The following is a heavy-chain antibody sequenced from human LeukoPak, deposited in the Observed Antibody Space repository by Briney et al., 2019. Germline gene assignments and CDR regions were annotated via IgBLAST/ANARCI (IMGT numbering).Heavy chain of an antibody. CDR2: IYSGGST. CDR1: GFTVSSNY. CDR3: ARTPSGGGGFDY. Sequence: GGSLRLSCAASGFTVSSNYMSWVRQAPGMGLEWVSVIYSGGSTYYADSVKGRFTISRDNSKNTLYLQMNSLRAEDTAVYYCARTPSGGGGFDYWGQGTLVTVSS. J-gene: IGHJ4*02. V-gene: IGHV3-53*01. D-gene: IGHD3-10*01.